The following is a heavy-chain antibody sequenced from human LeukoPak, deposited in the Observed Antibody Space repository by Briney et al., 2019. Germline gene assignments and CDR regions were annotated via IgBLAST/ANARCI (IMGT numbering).Heavy chain of an antibody. J-gene: IGHJ4*02. D-gene: IGHD5-18*01. Sequence: SETLSLTCTVSGGSISSYYWSWIRQPPGKGLEWIGYIYYSGSTNYNPSLKSRVTISVDTSKNQFSLRLSSVTAADTAVYYCTRSRGYSYGTTFLDYWGQGTLVTVSS. V-gene: IGHV4-59*08. CDR2: IYYSGST. CDR1: GGSISSYY. CDR3: TRSRGYSYGTTFLDY.